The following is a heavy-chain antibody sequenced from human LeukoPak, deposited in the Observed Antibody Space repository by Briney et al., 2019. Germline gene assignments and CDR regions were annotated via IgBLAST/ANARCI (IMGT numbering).Heavy chain of an antibody. V-gene: IGHV4-59*01. CDR3: ARASSNYPLYYFDY. CDR1: VGSISSYY. CDR2: IYYSGST. J-gene: IGHJ4*02. D-gene: IGHD4-11*01. Sequence: SETLSLTCTVSVGSISSYYWSWIRQPPGKGLEWIGYIYYSGSTNYNPSLKSRVTISVDTSKNQFSLKLSSVTAADTAVYYCARASSNYPLYYFDYWGQGTLVTVSS.